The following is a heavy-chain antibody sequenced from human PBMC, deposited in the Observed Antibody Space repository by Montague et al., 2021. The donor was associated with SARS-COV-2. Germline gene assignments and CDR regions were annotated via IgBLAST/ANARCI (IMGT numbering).Heavy chain of an antibody. CDR3: VSTYGGNLGYYYYMDV. D-gene: IGHD4-23*01. J-gene: IGHJ6*03. Sequence: TLSLTCTVSGGSISSGGYYWSWIRQHPGKGLEWIGYIYYSGSTYYNPSLKSRVTISVDTSKNQFSLKLSSVTAADTAVYHCVSTYGGNLGYYYYMDVWGKGTTATVSS. CDR1: GGSISSGGYY. V-gene: IGHV4-31*03. CDR2: IYYSGST.